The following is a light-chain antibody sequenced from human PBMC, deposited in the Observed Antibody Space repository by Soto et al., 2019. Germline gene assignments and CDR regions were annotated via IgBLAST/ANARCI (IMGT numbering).Light chain of an antibody. CDR3: MQALQTPRT. V-gene: IGKV2-28*01. CDR2: LGS. J-gene: IGKJ3*01. CDR1: QSVLHSNGYNY. Sequence: DIVMTQSPLSQPVTPGEPASISCRSSQSVLHSNGYNYLDWYLQKPGQSPQLLIYLGSNRASGVPDRFSGSGSGTDFTLKISRVEAEDVGVYYCMQALQTPRTFGPGTKVDIK.